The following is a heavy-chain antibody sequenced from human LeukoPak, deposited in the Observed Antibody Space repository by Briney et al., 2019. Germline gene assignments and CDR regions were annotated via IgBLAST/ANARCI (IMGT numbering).Heavy chain of an antibody. CDR1: GGSISSGDYF. CDR3: ARDPHYHDRSGSFV. J-gene: IGHJ3*01. D-gene: IGHD3-22*01. CDR2: IYYSGSA. Sequence: PSQTLSLTCTVSGGSISSGDYFSGWIRQPPGKGLEWIGYIYYSGSAYYNPSLRSRVTISVDTSKNQFSLRLSPVTAADTAVYYCARDPHYHDRSGSFVWGQGTMVTVSS. V-gene: IGHV4-30-4*08.